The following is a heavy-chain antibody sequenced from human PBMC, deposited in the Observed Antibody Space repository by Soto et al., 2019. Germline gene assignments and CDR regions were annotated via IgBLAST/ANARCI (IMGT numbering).Heavy chain of an antibody. D-gene: IGHD6-13*01. J-gene: IGHJ4*02. CDR3: AKDLSSSWPPDY. CDR1: GFTFSSYG. Sequence: GSLRLSCAASGFTFSSYGMHWVRQAPGKGLEWVAVISYDGGYKLYADAVKGRFTISRDNPKNTVYLQMVSLRVEDTAVYYCAKDLSSSWPPDYWGQGTLVTVSS. V-gene: IGHV3-30*18. CDR2: ISYDGGYK.